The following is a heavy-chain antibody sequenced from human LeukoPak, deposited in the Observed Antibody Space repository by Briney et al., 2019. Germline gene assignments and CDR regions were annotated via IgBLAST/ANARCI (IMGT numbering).Heavy chain of an antibody. CDR2: IYHTGST. J-gene: IGHJ5*02. Sequence: SETLSLTCTVSGGSLSTSSSYWGWIRQPPGKRLEWLGRIYHTGSTYYSPSLKSRLTLSLDTSKSQFSLNLSSVTAADTAVYYCARDRLTFGEGWFDPWGQGTLVTVSS. CDR1: GGSLSTSSSY. D-gene: IGHD3-16*01. CDR3: ARDRLTFGEGWFDP. V-gene: IGHV4-39*07.